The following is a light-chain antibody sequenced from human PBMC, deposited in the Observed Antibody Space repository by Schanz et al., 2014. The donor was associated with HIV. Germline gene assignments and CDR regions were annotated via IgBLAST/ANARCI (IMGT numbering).Light chain of an antibody. CDR1: SSDIGGYKY. V-gene: IGLV2-14*03. J-gene: IGLJ1*01. CDR3: SSYTSSNTYV. CDR2: DVI. Sequence: QSVLTQPPSASGSPGQSVTISCTGSSSDIGGYKYVSWYQQHPDKAPKLVIFDVIKRPSGVSNRFSGSKSGNTASLTISGLQADDEADYYCSSYTSSNTYVFGTGTKVTVL.